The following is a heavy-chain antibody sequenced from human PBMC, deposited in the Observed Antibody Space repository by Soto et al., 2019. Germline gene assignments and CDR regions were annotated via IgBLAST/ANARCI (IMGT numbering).Heavy chain of an antibody. D-gene: IGHD3-10*02. CDR2: IRSKANSYAT. Sequence: EVQVVESGGGLVQPGGSLKLSCAASGFTFSGSAMHWVRQASGKGLEWIGRIRSKANSYATAYAASMKGRFTISRDDSKNTAYLQMNSLETEDTAVYYCSRLGISMWYGWDVWGRGTTVTVSS. CDR3: SRLGISMWYGWDV. J-gene: IGHJ6*02. V-gene: IGHV3-73*01. CDR1: GFTFSGSA.